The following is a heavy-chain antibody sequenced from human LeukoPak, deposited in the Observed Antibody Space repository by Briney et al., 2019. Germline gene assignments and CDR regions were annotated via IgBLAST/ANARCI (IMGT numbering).Heavy chain of an antibody. CDR2: ISYDGSNK. Sequence: PGGSLRLSCAASGFTFSSYAMHWVRQAPGKGLEWVAVISYDGSNKYYADSVRGRFTISRDNSKNTLYLQMNSLRAEDTAVYYCARDVRQWLFDYWGQGTLVTVSS. D-gene: IGHD6-19*01. J-gene: IGHJ4*02. CDR3: ARDVRQWLFDY. CDR1: GFTFSSYA. V-gene: IGHV3-30*04.